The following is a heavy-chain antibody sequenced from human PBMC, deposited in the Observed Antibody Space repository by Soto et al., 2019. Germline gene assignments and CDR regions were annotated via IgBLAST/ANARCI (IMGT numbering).Heavy chain of an antibody. CDR3: ARDRYYGSGTYYNFYSGMDV. D-gene: IGHD3-10*01. J-gene: IGHJ6*02. CDR2: IFHSGST. Sequence: SETLSLTCTVSVGSITSCDYYWTWVRQPPGKGLDWIGNIFHSGSTYYTPSLQSRVTISLDTSKNHFSLKLSSVTPADTAVYYCARDRYYGSGTYYNFYSGMDVWGQGTTVT. V-gene: IGHV4-30-4*01. CDR1: VGSITSCDYY.